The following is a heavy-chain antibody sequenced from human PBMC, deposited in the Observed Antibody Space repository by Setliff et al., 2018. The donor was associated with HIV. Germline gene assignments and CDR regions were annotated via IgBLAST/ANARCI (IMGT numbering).Heavy chain of an antibody. V-gene: IGHV4-4*07. J-gene: IGHJ6*02. CDR2: MYTSGST. CDR1: GGSVSNYY. CDR3: AREERKAPAGSGYYYYGMDV. D-gene: IGHD6-13*01. Sequence: PETLSLTCTVSGGSVSNYYWTWIRQSAGKGLEWIGRMYTSGSTNYNHSLKSRVTISVDTSKRQFSLKLSSVTAADTAVYYCAREERKAPAGSGYYYYGMDVWGQGTMVTVSS.